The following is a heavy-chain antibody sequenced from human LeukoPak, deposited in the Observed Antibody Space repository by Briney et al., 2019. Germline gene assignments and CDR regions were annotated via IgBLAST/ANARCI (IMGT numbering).Heavy chain of an antibody. D-gene: IGHD2-15*01. CDR3: ARDPGYCSGGSCFSWFDP. J-gene: IGHJ5*02. CDR1: GYTLTGYS. Sequence: ASVKVSCXASGYTLTGYSMHWVRQAPGQGLEWMGRINPNSGGTQYAQKFQGRVTMTRDTSISTAYMELSRLRSDDTAVYYCARDPGYCSGGSCFSWFDPWGQGTLVTVSS. V-gene: IGHV1-2*06. CDR2: INPNSGGT.